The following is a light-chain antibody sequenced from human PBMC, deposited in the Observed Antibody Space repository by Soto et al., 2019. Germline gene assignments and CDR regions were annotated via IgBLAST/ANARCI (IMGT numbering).Light chain of an antibody. Sequence: QSVLTQPPSVSGAPGQRVTISCTGSSSNIGAGYDVHWYQHLPGTAPKLLIYGNSNRPSGVPDRFSASKSGTSASLAITGLQAEDEADYYCQSYDSSLSGWVFGGGTKLTVL. CDR1: SSNIGAGYD. CDR2: GNS. V-gene: IGLV1-40*01. J-gene: IGLJ3*02. CDR3: QSYDSSLSGWV.